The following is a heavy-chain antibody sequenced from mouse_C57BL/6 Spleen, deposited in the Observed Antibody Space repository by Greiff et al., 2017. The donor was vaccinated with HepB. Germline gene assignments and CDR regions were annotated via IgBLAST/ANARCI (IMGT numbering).Heavy chain of an antibody. Sequence: QVQLQQPGAELVKPGASVKLSCKASGYTFTSYWMHWVKPRPGQGLEWIGMIHPNSGSTNYNEKFKSKATLPVDKSSSTAYMQLSSLTSEDSAVYYCARILTGSDYWGQGTTLTVSS. CDR2: IHPNSGST. J-gene: IGHJ2*01. CDR1: GYTFTSYW. D-gene: IGHD4-1*01. V-gene: IGHV1-64*01. CDR3: ARILTGSDY.